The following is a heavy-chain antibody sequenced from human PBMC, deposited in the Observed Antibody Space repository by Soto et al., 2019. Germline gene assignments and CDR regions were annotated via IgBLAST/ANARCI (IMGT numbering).Heavy chain of an antibody. Sequence: GGSLSLSCAASGFTFSSYGMHWVRQAPGKGLEWVAVISYDGSNKYYADSVKGRFTISRDNSKNTLYLQMNSLRAEDTAVYYCAKDGKNYYGMDVWGQGTTVTVSS. V-gene: IGHV3-30*18. CDR2: ISYDGSNK. CDR3: AKDGKNYYGMDV. J-gene: IGHJ6*02. CDR1: GFTFSSYG.